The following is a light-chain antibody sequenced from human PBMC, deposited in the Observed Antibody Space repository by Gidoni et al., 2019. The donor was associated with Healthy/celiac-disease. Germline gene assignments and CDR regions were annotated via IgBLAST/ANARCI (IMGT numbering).Light chain of an antibody. Sequence: DIQMTQSPSSLSASVGNRVTITCRASQSISSYLNWYQQKPGKAPELLIYAAYSLQSGVPSRFSGSGSGTDFTLTISSLQPEDFATYYCQQSYSTPRTSGQGTKVEIK. CDR3: QQSYSTPRT. J-gene: IGKJ1*01. CDR1: QSISSY. CDR2: AAY. V-gene: IGKV1-39*01.